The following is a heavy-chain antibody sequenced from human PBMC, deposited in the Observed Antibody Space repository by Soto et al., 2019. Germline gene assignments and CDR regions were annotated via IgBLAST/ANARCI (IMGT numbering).Heavy chain of an antibody. Sequence: QVQLVQSGAEVKKPGSSVTVSCKTSVGTFSKDAINWVRQAPGQGLEWMGLLIPVFGSPIYAEKFQGRIRITADESTSTAFMDLSRRRSEDPAVYYCTRVLGYTFEPGKTRYYAMDVWGQGTKVSVSS. D-gene: IGHD5-18*01. J-gene: IGHJ6*02. CDR2: LIPVFGSP. V-gene: IGHV1-69*01. CDR3: TRVLGYTFEPGKTRYYAMDV. CDR1: VGTFSKDA.